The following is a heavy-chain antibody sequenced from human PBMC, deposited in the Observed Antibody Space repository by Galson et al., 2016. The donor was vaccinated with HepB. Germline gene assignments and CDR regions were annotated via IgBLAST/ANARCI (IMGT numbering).Heavy chain of an antibody. CDR1: GFVFSSYG. Sequence: SLRLSCAASGFVFSSYGIHWVRQAPGKGLEWMALIWHDGSNQYYADSVKGRFTISRDNARNSLYLKMNSLRVEDTAVYYCVRGGRVQPTVDDYYYYHGMDHWGQGTLVTVSS. CDR3: VRGGRVQPTVDDYYYYHGMDH. V-gene: IGHV3-33*03. D-gene: IGHD4-11*01. J-gene: IGHJ6*02. CDR2: IWHDGSNQ.